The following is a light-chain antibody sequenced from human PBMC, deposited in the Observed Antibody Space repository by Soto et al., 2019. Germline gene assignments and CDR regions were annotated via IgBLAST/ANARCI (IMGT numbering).Light chain of an antibody. CDR3: QSYDSSLSGVV. CDR2: GNS. J-gene: IGLJ2*01. Sequence: QSVLTQPPSVSGAPGQRVTIYCTGSSSNIGAGYDVHWYQQLPGTAPKLLIYGNSNRPSGVPERFSGSKSGTSASLAITGLQAEDEADYYCQSYDSSLSGVVFGGETKVTVL. CDR1: SSNIGAGYD. V-gene: IGLV1-40*01.